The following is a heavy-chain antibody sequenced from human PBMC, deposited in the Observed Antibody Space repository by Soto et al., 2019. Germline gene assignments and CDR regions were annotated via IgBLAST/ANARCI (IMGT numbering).Heavy chain of an antibody. CDR3: AKGAAATTTGQQWLES. V-gene: IGHV3-23*01. D-gene: IGHD1-7*01. Sequence: EVQLLESGGGLGQPGGSLRLSCAASGFTFSSFAMSWVRQAPGKGLEWVFAISGSGETTYYPDSMKGRFTISRDNSKDTLYLQSNSLTAEDTAMYYCAKGAAATTTGQQWLESWGQGTLVTVAS. CDR1: GFTFSSFA. CDR2: ISGSGETT. J-gene: IGHJ5*01.